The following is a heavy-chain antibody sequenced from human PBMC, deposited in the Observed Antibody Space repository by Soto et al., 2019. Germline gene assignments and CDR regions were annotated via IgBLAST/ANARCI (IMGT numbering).Heavy chain of an antibody. J-gene: IGHJ4*02. Sequence: SETLSLTCAVYGGSFSGYYWSWIRQPPGKGLEWIGEINHSGSTDYNPSLKSRVTISVDTSKNQFSLKLSSVTAADTAVYYCARGRRFDYWGQGTLVTVSS. V-gene: IGHV4-34*01. CDR1: GGSFSGYY. CDR3: ARGRRFDY. CDR2: INHSGST.